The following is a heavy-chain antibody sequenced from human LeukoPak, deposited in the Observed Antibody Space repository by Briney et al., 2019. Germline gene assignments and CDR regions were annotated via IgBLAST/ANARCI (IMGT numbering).Heavy chain of an antibody. Sequence: PGGSLRLSCAASGFTFSSYAMHWVRQAPGMGLEYVSAISSNGGSTYYANSVKGRFTISRDNSKNTLYLQMGSLRAEDMAVYYCARDGDYGDYYFDYWGQGTLVTVSS. D-gene: IGHD4-17*01. J-gene: IGHJ4*02. CDR3: ARDGDYGDYYFDY. CDR1: GFTFSSYA. CDR2: ISSNGGST. V-gene: IGHV3-64*01.